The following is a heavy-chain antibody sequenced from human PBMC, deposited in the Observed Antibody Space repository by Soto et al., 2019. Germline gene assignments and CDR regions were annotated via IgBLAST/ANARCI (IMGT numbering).Heavy chain of an antibody. V-gene: IGHV3-21*01. CDR1: GVTFSSYS. Sequence: GGSLRLSCAASGVTFSSYSMNWVRQAPGKGLEWVSSISSSSSYIYYADSVKGRFTISRDNAKNSLYLQMNSLRAEDTAVYYCASYYCSSTSCPPRPWGQGTLVTVSS. J-gene: IGHJ5*02. CDR2: ISSSSSYI. CDR3: ASYYCSSTSCPPRP. D-gene: IGHD2-2*01.